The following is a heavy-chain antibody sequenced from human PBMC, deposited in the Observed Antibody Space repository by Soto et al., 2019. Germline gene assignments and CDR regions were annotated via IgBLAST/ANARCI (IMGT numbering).Heavy chain of an antibody. CDR3: ARSHCSGGSCYGGLDY. CDR1: GGSFSGYY. CDR2: INHSGST. J-gene: IGHJ4*02. V-gene: IGHV4-34*01. D-gene: IGHD2-15*01. Sequence: SETLSLTCAVYGGSFSGYYWSWIRQPPGKGLEWIGEINHSGSTNYNPSLKSRVTISVDTSKNQFSLKLSSVTAADTAVYYCARSHCSGGSCYGGLDYWGQGTLVTVSS.